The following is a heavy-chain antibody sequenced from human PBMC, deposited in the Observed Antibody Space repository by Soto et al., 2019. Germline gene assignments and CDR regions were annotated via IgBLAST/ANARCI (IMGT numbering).Heavy chain of an antibody. J-gene: IGHJ1*01. D-gene: IGHD3-22*01. CDR1: GFTFSTYV. CDR3: AREDESSGYAGTFHH. CDR2: ISHDESNK. Sequence: QVQLVESGGGVVQPGRSLRLSCAASGFTFSTYVMHWVRQAPGKGLEWVALISHDESNKHYADSVKGRFTISRDNSKKTLSLQVDSLRSEDTAVYYCAREDESSGYAGTFHHWGKGTLVTVST. V-gene: IGHV3-30-3*01.